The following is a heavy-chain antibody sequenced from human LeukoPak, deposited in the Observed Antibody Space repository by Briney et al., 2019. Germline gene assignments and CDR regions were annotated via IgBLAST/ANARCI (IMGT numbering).Heavy chain of an antibody. J-gene: IGHJ4*02. CDR2: INSDGSST. D-gene: IGHD3-22*01. CDR3: SSRYYYDSSGLRDY. V-gene: IGHV3-74*01. Sequence: RINSDGSSTSYADSVKGRFTIFRDNDKNTLYLQMNSLTAEDTAVYYCSSRYYYDSSGLRDYWGQGTLVTVSS.